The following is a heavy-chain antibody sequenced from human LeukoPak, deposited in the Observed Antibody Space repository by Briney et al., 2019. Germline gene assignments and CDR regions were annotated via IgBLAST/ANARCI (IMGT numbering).Heavy chain of an antibody. CDR2: IYPGDSDT. J-gene: IGHJ6*03. D-gene: IGHD6-13*01. CDR1: GYSFTSYW. Sequence: GESLKISCKGSGYSFTSYWIGWVRQMPGKGLEWMGIIYPGDSDTRYSPSFQGQVTISADKSISTAYLQWSSLKASDTAMYYCARELAAGPDDYYMDVWGKGTTVTVSS. CDR3: ARELAAGPDDYYMDV. V-gene: IGHV5-51*01.